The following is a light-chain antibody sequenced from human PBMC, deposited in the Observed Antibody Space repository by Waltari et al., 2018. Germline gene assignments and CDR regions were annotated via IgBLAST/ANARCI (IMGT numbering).Light chain of an antibody. CDR2: WAS. CDR1: QSVLYSSNNKNY. CDR3: QQANSFPLT. V-gene: IGKV4-1*01. J-gene: IGKJ4*01. Sequence: DIVMTQSPDSLAVSLGERATINCKSSQSVLYSSNNKNYLAWYQQKPGQPPKLLIYWASTRESGVPDRFSGSGSGTDFTLTISSLQPEDFATYYCQQANSFPLTFGGGTKLEI.